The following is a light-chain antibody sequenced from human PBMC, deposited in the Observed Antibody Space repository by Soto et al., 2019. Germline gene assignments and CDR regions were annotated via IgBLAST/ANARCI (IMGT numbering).Light chain of an antibody. CDR3: QRYNSAPPGT. Sequence: DIQMTQSPSSLSASVGDRVTITCRAGQGISNYLACYQQRPGKVHKLLISAASTCQSGFTSRLSGSGSGTAFTLTISRLQPEDVAIYYCQRYNSAPPGTFGQGNKVHIK. CDR1: QGISNY. CDR2: AAS. V-gene: IGKV1-27*01. J-gene: IGKJ1*01.